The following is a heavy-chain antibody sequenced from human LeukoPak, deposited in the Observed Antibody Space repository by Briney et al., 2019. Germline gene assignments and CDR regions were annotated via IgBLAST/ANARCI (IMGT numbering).Heavy chain of an antibody. J-gene: IGHJ4*02. Sequence: KPGGSLRLSCATSGFTFNDHYLGWVRQAPGKGLEWVGRTKNRANSYTTEYAASVNGRFTISRDDSENSLRLQMNSLKTEDTAIYYCVASIVSPSNYWGQGTLVTVSS. CDR1: GFTFNDHY. CDR2: TKNRANSYTT. D-gene: IGHD2-15*01. CDR3: VASIVSPSNY. V-gene: IGHV3-72*01.